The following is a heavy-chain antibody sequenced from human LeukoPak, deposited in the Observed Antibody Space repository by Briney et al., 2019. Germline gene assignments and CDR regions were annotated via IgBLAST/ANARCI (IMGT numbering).Heavy chain of an antibody. CDR1: GGSISSYY. D-gene: IGHD6-13*01. Sequence: SETLSLTCTVPGGSISSYYWSWIRQPPGKGLERIGYIYYSGSTNYNPSLKSRVTISVDTSKNQFSLKLSSVTAADTAVYYCARDLGSSSNHWGQGTLVTVSS. J-gene: IGHJ4*02. CDR3: ARDLGSSSNH. V-gene: IGHV4-59*01. CDR2: IYYSGST.